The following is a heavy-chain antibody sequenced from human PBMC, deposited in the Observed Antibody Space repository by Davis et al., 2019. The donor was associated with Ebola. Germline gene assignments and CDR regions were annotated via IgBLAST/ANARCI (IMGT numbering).Heavy chain of an antibody. J-gene: IGHJ6*02. CDR2: IVVGSGNT. D-gene: IGHD3-9*01. V-gene: IGHV1-58*01. CDR1: GFTFTSSA. Sequence: SVKVSCKASGFTFTSSAVQWVRQARGQRLEWIGWIVVGSGNTNYAQKFQERVTITRDMSTSTAYMELSSLRSEDTAVYYCAAYSSRYFDWLQDQNYYGMDVWGQGTTVTVSS. CDR3: AAYSSRYFDWLQDQNYYGMDV.